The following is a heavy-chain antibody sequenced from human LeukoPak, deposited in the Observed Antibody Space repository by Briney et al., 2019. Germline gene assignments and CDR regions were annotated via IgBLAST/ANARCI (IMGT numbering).Heavy chain of an antibody. CDR3: ARHFSISRYYDSSGYVYYFDY. V-gene: IGHV4-59*08. CDR2: IYYSGST. D-gene: IGHD3-22*01. J-gene: IGHJ4*02. Sequence: SETLSLTCTVSGGSISSYYWRWIRQPPGKGLEWIGYIYYSGSTNYNPSLRSRVTISVDTSKNQFSLKLSSVTAADTAVYYCARHFSISRYYDSSGYVYYFDYWGQGTLVTVSS. CDR1: GGSISSYY.